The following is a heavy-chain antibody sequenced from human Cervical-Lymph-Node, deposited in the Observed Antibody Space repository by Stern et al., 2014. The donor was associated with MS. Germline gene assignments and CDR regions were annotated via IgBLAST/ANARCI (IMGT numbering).Heavy chain of an antibody. CDR1: GGSISSGSYY. CDR3: AREGSGYQADFDY. V-gene: IGHV4-61*02. CDR2: IYTSGST. J-gene: IGHJ4*02. Sequence: QLQLQESGPGLVKPSQTLSLTCTVSGGSISSGSYYWSWIRQPAGKGLEGIGRIYTSGSTHYNPSLTSRVTISVDTSTNHFSLQLSCVTAADTAVYYCAREGSGYQADFDYWGQGTLVTVSS. D-gene: IGHD3-22*01.